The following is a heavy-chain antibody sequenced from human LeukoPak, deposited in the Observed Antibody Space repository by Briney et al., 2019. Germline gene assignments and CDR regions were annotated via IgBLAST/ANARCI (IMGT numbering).Heavy chain of an antibody. D-gene: IGHD3-22*01. Sequence: PGGSLRLSCAASGFTFSSYSMNWVRHAPAKGLEWVSSISSSSSYIYYADSVKGRFTISRDNAKNSLYLQMNSLRAEDTAVYYCARDLTYYYDSSGYSVIDYWGQGTLVTVSS. V-gene: IGHV3-21*01. CDR3: ARDLTYYYDSSGYSVIDY. CDR1: GFTFSSYS. CDR2: ISSSSSYI. J-gene: IGHJ4*02.